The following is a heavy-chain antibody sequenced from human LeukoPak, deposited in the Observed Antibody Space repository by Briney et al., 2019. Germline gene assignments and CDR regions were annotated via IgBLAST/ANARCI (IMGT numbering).Heavy chain of an antibody. J-gene: IGHJ6*02. CDR3: SRGPIQLWVHNGVDV. CDR1: GFNFGDHA. Sequence: SLRLSLTTSGFNFGDHALTWVRQGPGKGLEWGGFIRSKYYGWKKENPASVKGRFTIFRNDSKSVVYLQMNRLKSEDTAVYYCSRGPIQLWVHNGVDVWGQGTTVTVSS. V-gene: IGHV3-49*04. D-gene: IGHD5-18*01. CDR2: IRSKYYGWKK.